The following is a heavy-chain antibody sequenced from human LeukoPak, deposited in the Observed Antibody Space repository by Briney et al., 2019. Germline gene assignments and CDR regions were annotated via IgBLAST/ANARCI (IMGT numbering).Heavy chain of an antibody. CDR1: GFIFSTYA. D-gene: IGHD3-10*01. Sequence: PGGSLRLSCAASGFIFSTYAMSWVRQAPGKGLEWVSGITGSGSTTYYADSVKGRFTISRDNSKNTLYLEMNSLRAEDTAVYYCAKRITRLSRWGQGTLVTVSS. V-gene: IGHV3-23*01. CDR2: ITGSGSTT. CDR3: AKRITRLSR. J-gene: IGHJ4*02.